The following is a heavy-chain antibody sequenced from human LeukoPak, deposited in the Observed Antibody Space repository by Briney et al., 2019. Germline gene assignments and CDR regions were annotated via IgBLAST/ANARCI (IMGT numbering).Heavy chain of an antibody. CDR2: ISSRGRT. V-gene: IGHV4-30-4*01. CDR1: GGSISSGDYY. D-gene: IGHD3-10*01. CDR3: ARGQYGSGIAY. J-gene: IGHJ4*02. Sequence: SQTLSLTCTVSGGSISSGDYYWSWIRQPPGKGLEWIGYISSRGRTYYKPSLKSRITVSIDTAKNQFSLKVSSVTAADTAVYYCARGQYGSGIAYWGQGTLVTVSS.